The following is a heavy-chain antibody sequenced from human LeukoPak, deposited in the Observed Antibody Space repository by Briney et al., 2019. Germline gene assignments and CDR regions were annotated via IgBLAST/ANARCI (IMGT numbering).Heavy chain of an antibody. CDR1: GYSFTNYW. J-gene: IGHJ5*02. Sequence: GESLKISCKDPGYSFTNYWIALVRQMPGKGLEWMGLIYLGDSDTRYSPSFQGQVTISADKSISTVYLQWSSLKASDTAMYYCARHPKFSSGSRWFDPWGQGTLVTVSS. CDR2: IYLGDSDT. V-gene: IGHV5-51*01. D-gene: IGHD6-19*01. CDR3: ARHPKFSSGSRWFDP.